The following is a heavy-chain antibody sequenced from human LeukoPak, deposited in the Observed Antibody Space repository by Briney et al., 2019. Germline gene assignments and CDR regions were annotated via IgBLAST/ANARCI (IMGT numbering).Heavy chain of an antibody. J-gene: IGHJ6*03. D-gene: IGHD4-11*01. Sequence: SETLSLTCTVSGGSISSYYWSWIRQPAGKGLEWIGRIYTSGSTNYNPSLKSRVTMSVDTSKNQFSLKLSSVTAADTAVYYCARTGAVTGGGYYYYYMDVWGKGTTVTVSS. CDR1: GGSISSYY. CDR3: ARTGAVTGGGYYYYYMDV. V-gene: IGHV4-4*07. CDR2: IYTSGST.